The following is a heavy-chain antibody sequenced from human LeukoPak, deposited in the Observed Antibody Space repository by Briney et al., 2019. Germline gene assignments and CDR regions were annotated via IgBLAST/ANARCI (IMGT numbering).Heavy chain of an antibody. D-gene: IGHD3-10*01. CDR2: ISYDGSNK. CDR1: GFTFSSYG. V-gene: IGHV3-30*18. J-gene: IGHJ6*03. CDR3: AKSHYYGSGSYYTYYYYYMDV. Sequence: PGGSLRLSCAASGFTFSSYGMHWVRQAPGKGLEWVAVISYDGSNKYYADSVKGRFTISRDNSKNTLYLQMNSLRAEDTAVYYCAKSHYYGSGSYYTYYYYYMDVWGKGTTVTVSS.